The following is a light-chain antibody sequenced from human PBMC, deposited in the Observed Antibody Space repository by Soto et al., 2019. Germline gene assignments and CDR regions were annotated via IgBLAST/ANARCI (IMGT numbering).Light chain of an antibody. CDR1: QSVSSSY. J-gene: IGKJ3*01. CDR3: QQYGSSPGLFT. Sequence: EIVLTQSPGTLSSSPGERATLSCRASQSVSSSYLAWYQQKPGQAPRLLIYGASSRATGIPDRFSGSGSGTDFTLTISRLEPEDFAVYYCQQYGSSPGLFTFGPGTKVDIK. V-gene: IGKV3-20*01. CDR2: GAS.